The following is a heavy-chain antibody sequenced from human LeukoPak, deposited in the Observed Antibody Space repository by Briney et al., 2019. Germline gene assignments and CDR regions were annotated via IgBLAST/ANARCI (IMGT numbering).Heavy chain of an antibody. D-gene: IGHD7-27*01. CDR2: ISAYNGHT. Sequence: ASVKVSCKASGYTFISYGISWVRQAPGQGLEWMGWISAYNGHTLYGQKLKGRVTITTDTSTNTAYMELRSLRSDDTAVYFCARDLSSNWGYDYYYGMDVWGQGTTVTVSS. CDR3: ARDLSSNWGYDYYYGMDV. V-gene: IGHV1-18*01. J-gene: IGHJ6*02. CDR1: GYTFISYG.